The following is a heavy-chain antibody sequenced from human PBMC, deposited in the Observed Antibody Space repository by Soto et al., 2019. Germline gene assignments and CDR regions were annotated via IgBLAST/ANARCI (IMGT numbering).Heavy chain of an antibody. V-gene: IGHV1-18*01. D-gene: IGHD2-21*02. J-gene: IGHJ6*02. Sequence: QVQLVQSGAEVKKPGASVKVSCKASGYTFTSYGISWVRQAPGQGLEWMGWISAYNGNTNYAQKLQGRVTMTTDTSTSTAYRELRSLRSDDTAVYYCARDLVVVTAVGFYYYYGMDVWGQGTTVTVSS. CDR3: ARDLVVVTAVGFYYYYGMDV. CDR1: GYTFTSYG. CDR2: ISAYNGNT.